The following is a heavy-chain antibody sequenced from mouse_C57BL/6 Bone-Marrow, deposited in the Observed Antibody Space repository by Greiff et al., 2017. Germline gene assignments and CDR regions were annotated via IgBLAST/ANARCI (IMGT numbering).Heavy chain of an antibody. CDR3: ARRAYYSNYELGRGRFDY. CDR2: IYPGGGYT. V-gene: IGHV1-63*01. CDR1: GYTFTNYW. D-gene: IGHD2-5*01. J-gene: IGHJ2*01. Sequence: QVQLQQSGAELVRPGTSVKMSCKASGYTFTNYWIGWAKQRPGHGLEWIGDIYPGGGYTNYNEKFKGKATLTADKSSSTAYMQFSSLTSEDSAIYYCARRAYYSNYELGRGRFDYWGQGTTLTVSS.